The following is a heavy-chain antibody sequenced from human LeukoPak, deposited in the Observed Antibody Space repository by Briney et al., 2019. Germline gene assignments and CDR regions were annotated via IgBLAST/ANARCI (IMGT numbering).Heavy chain of an antibody. CDR3: ARHYSSDPFDY. D-gene: IGHD2-21*01. CDR2: IDSSGST. CDR1: GASISSYY. Sequence: SETLSLTCSVSGASISSYYWSWIRQPPGKGLEWIGYIDSSGSTNYSPSLKSRVTISADTSKNQFSLKLTSLTAADTALYFCARHYSSDPFDYWGQGTLVTVSS. J-gene: IGHJ4*02. V-gene: IGHV4-59*08.